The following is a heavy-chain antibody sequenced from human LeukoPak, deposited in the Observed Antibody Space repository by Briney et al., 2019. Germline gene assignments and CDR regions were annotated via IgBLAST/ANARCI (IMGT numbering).Heavy chain of an antibody. CDR2: IYYSGST. J-gene: IGHJ3*02. Sequence: SETLSLTCTVSGGSISSHYWSWIRQPPGKGLEWIGYIYYSGSTNYNPSLKSRVTISVDTSKNQFSLKLSSVTAADTAVYYRARRYCSSTSCFRGAFDIWGQGTMVTVSS. V-gene: IGHV4-59*11. D-gene: IGHD2-2*01. CDR1: GGSISSHY. CDR3: ARRYCSSTSCFRGAFDI.